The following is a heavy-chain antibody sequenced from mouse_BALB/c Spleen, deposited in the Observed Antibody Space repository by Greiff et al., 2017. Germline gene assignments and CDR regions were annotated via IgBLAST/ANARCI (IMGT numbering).Heavy chain of an antibody. Sequence: QVQLKQSGPGLVAPSQSLSITCTVSGFSLTSYGVHWVRQPPGKGLEWLGVIWAGGSTNYNSALMSRLSISKDNSKSQVFLKMNSLQTDDTAMYYCARECSSYDWYFDVWGAGTTVTVSS. CDR1: GFSLTSYG. CDR2: IWAGGST. CDR3: ARECSSYDWYFDV. V-gene: IGHV2-9*02. J-gene: IGHJ1*01. D-gene: IGHD1-1*01.